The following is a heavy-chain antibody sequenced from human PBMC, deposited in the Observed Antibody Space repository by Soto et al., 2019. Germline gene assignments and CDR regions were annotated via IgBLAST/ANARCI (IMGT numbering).Heavy chain of an antibody. D-gene: IGHD3-22*01. CDR2: IYYSGST. CDR3: PRSSGGYFVH. V-gene: IGHV4-59*01. J-gene: IGHJ4*02. Sequence: PSETLSLTCTVSGVSISSYYWSWIRQPPGKGLKWIGYIYYSGSTNYNPSLKSRVTISVDTSKNQFSLKLSSVTAADTAVYYCPRSSGGYFVHWGQGTLVTVST. CDR1: GVSISSYY.